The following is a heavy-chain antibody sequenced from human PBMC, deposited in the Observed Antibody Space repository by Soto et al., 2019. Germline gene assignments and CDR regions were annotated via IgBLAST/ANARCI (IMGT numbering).Heavy chain of an antibody. Sequence: QVQLQESGPGLVKPTQTLSLTCSVCRAFINSGGFYYSWIRQPPGNGLEWLGYIFHSGSTLYNPSLRGRLTLSAETYRHHLSLYLPSVTAAATAVSYCVRGCIAVHWFAPWGQGIRVTVSS. CDR3: VRGCIAVHWFAP. CDR1: RAFINSGGFY. V-gene: IGHV4-31*03. J-gene: IGHJ5*02. CDR2: IFHSGST. D-gene: IGHD6-19*01.